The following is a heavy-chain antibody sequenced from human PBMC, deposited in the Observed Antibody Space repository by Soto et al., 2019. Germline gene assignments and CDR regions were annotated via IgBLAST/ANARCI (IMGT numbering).Heavy chain of an antibody. CDR1: GFTFSSYA. CDR3: AKMRTQFGPNDAFDI. V-gene: IGHV3-23*01. Sequence: GGSLKISCAGSGFTFSSYAMSWVRQAPGKGLEWVSAISGSGGSTYYADSVKGRFTISRDNSKNTLYLQMNSLRAEDTAVYYCAKMRTQFGPNDAFDIWGQGTMVTVSS. J-gene: IGHJ3*02. D-gene: IGHD3-16*01. CDR2: ISGSGGST.